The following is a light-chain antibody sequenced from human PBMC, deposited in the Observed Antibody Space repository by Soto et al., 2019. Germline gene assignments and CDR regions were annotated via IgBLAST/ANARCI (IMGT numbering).Light chain of an antibody. CDR2: DAS. V-gene: IGKV1-33*01. CDR1: QDISNY. Sequence: DIQMTQSPSSLSASVGDRVTITCQASQDISNYLNWYQQKPGKAPKLLIYDASNLETGVPSRFSGSGSGTDFTDTISSLQPEDIATYYCQQYDNLPYTFGQGTKLEIK. J-gene: IGKJ2*01. CDR3: QQYDNLPYT.